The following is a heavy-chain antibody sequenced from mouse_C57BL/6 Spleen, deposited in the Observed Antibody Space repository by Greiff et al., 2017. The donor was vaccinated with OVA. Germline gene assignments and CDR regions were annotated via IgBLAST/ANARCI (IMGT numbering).Heavy chain of an antibody. V-gene: IGHV1-74*01. J-gene: IGHJ2*01. CDR1: GYTFTSYW. CDR3: ATQIYYYGSSYFDY. D-gene: IGHD1-1*01. CDR2: IHPSDSDT. Sequence: QVQLQQPGAELVKPGASVKVSCKASGYTFTSYWMHWVKQRPGQGLEWIGRIHPSDSDTNYNQKFTGKATLTVDKSSSTAYMPLSSLTSEDSAVDYCATQIYYYGSSYFDYWGQGTTLSVSA.